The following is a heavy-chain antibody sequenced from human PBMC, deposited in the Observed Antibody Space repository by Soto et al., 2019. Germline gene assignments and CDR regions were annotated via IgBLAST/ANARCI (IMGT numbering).Heavy chain of an antibody. Sequence: GGLMRHPSAASGCTISSFAVHWVSQAKGKGLEWVAVISYDGSNKYYADSVKGRFTISRDNSKNTLYLQMNSLRAEDTAVYYCARDVGIAVADDYYYYGMDVWGQGTTVTVSS. CDR3: ARDVGIAVADDYYYYGMDV. CDR1: GCTISSFA. D-gene: IGHD6-19*01. CDR2: ISYDGSNK. V-gene: IGHV3-30-3*01. J-gene: IGHJ6*02.